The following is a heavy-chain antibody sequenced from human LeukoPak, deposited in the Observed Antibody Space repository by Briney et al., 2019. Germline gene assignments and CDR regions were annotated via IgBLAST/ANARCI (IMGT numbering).Heavy chain of an antibody. Sequence: GGSLRLSCAASGFTFSAYTMSWVRQAPGKGLEWVSSITTSSDYKYYADSLRGRLTISRDNAKNSLFLQMNSLRGDDTAVYYCARDPAATPLDYWGQGILVTVSS. J-gene: IGHJ4*02. V-gene: IGHV3-21*01. D-gene: IGHD6-13*01. CDR2: ITTSSDYK. CDR1: GFTFSAYT. CDR3: ARDPAATPLDY.